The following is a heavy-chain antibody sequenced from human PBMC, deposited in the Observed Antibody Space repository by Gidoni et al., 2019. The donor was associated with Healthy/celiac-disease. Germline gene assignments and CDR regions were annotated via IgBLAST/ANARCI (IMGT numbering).Heavy chain of an antibody. D-gene: IGHD4-17*01. CDR1: GYTLTELS. CDR3: ATGGSIHYGDPTFDY. V-gene: IGHV1-24*01. J-gene: IGHJ4*02. CDR2: FDPEDGET. Sequence: QVQLVQSGAAVKKPGASVQVSCKVSGYTLTELSMHWVRQAPGKGLEWMGGFDPEDGETIYAQKFQGRVTMTEDTSTDTAYMELSSLRSEDTAVYYCATGGSIHYGDPTFDYWGQGTLVTVSS.